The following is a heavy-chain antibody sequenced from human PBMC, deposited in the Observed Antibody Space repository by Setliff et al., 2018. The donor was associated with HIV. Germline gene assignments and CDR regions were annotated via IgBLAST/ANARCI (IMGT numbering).Heavy chain of an antibody. V-gene: IGHV3-23*01. D-gene: IGHD5-12*01. CDR2: VSPDGGVT. J-gene: IGHJ3*01. CDR1: GFRISNYA. Sequence: QPGGSLRLSCAVSGFRISNYAMSWVRQTPGKGLEWVAAVSPDGGVTYYPDSLRGRSTVSRDNSKNMLFLQMNDLGAEDSAIYYCAKPTSGFYPRPYDLWGHGTKVTVSS. CDR3: AKPTSGFYPRPYDL.